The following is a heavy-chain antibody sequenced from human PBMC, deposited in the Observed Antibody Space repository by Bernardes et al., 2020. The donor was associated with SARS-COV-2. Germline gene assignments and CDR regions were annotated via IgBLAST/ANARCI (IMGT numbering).Heavy chain of an antibody. CDR1: GFTFSSYG. V-gene: IGHV3-33*01. CDR3: ARSIELLLWFGEFYGMDV. J-gene: IGHJ6*02. CDR2: IWYDGSNK. Sequence: GGSLRLSCAASGFTFSSYGMHWVRQAPGKGLEWVAVIWYDGSNKYYADSVKGRFTISRDNSKNTLYLQMNSLRAEDTAVYYCARSIELLLWFGEFYGMDVWGQGTTVTVSS. D-gene: IGHD3-10*01.